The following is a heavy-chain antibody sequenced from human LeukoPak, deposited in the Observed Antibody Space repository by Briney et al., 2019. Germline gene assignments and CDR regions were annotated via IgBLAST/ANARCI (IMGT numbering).Heavy chain of an antibody. V-gene: IGHV4-59*01. D-gene: IGHD3-10*01. J-gene: IGHJ6*04. CDR2: IYYSGST. Sequence: KTSETLSLTCTVSGGSISNYYWTWIRQPPGKGLEWIGYIYYSGSTNYNPSLRSRATISVDTSKKQFSPNLSSVTAADTALYYCARVATMVRGSNGMDVWGKGTTVTVSS. CDR1: GGSISNYY. CDR3: ARVATMVRGSNGMDV.